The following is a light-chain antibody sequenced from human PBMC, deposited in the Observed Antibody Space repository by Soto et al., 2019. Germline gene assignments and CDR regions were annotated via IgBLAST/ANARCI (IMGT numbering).Light chain of an antibody. Sequence: QSVLTQPPSASGSPGQSVTISCTGTSSDIGAYIYVSWYQQHPGKAPKLMISEVSRRPSGVPERFSGSKSGNTASLTVSGLQADDDANYYCSSYAGSNNFVFGTGTKVTVL. CDR2: EVS. J-gene: IGLJ1*01. CDR1: SSDIGAYIY. V-gene: IGLV2-8*01. CDR3: SSYAGSNNFV.